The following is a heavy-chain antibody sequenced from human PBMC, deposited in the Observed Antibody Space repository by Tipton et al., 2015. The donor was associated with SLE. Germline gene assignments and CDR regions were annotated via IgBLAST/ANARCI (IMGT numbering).Heavy chain of an antibody. CDR2: IYYTGSA. D-gene: IGHD2-15*01. CDR3: ARVLLVDLGNDAFDI. CDR1: GGSISSDYY. J-gene: IGHJ3*02. Sequence: TLSLTCTVSGGSISSDYYWGWIRQPPGKGLEWLGNIYYTGSAYYTLSLKSRVTMSVDTSKNQFSLSLSSVNAADTAVYYCARVLLVDLGNDAFDIWGQGTMVTVSS. V-gene: IGHV4-39*07.